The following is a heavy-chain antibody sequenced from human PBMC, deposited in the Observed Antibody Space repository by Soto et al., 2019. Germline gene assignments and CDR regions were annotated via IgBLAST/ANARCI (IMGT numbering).Heavy chain of an antibody. D-gene: IGHD2-15*01. J-gene: IGHJ4*02. V-gene: IGHV3-23*04. CDR1: GSTSGTFV. CDR3: AKDGLGSCTGGTCYGSDY. CDR2: ISGSGASI. Sequence: VQLVESGGAVVQPGGPLRLPCAAPGSTSGTFVTHWAAKAPGKGLEWVSTISGSGASIYDADSVKGRFTISRDNSKNTVYLQMNSLRAEDTAVYYCAKDGLGSCTGGTCYGSDYWGQGTLVTVSS.